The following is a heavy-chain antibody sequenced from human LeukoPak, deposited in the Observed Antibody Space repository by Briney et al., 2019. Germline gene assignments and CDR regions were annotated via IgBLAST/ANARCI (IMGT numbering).Heavy chain of an antibody. CDR1: GYTFATYS. J-gene: IGHJ4*02. V-gene: IGHV1-18*01. Sequence: ASVKVSCKTSGYTFATYSINWVRQAPGQGLEWMGWISGYSGSTNYAQKLQGRVTMTTDTSTTTAYMELRSLKSDDTAVYYCARGHRSGRDYYLDTWGQGTLVTVSS. CDR3: ARGHRSGRDYYLDT. D-gene: IGHD6-19*01. CDR2: ISGYSGST.